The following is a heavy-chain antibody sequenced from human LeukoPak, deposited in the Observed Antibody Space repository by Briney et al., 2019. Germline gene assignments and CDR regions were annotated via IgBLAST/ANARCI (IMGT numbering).Heavy chain of an antibody. Sequence: SGTLSLTCTVSGGSISSYYWSWIRRPPGEGREWMVYIYYRGSTNYNPSLQSRVTISVATSKSPFSLKLSSVTAADTAVYYCAREPTIWKYFDYWGQGTLVTVSS. CDR2: IYYRGST. V-gene: IGHV4-59*01. CDR3: AREPTIWKYFDY. D-gene: IGHD1-1*01. J-gene: IGHJ4*02. CDR1: GGSISSYY.